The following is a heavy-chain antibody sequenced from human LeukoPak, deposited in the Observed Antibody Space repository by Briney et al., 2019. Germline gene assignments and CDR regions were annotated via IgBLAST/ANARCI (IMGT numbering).Heavy chain of an antibody. D-gene: IGHD5-24*01. Sequence: SQTLSLTCTVSGGSISSGSYYWSWIRQPAGKGLEWIGRIYTSGSTNYNPSLKSRVTISVDTSKNQFSLKLSSVTAADTAVYYCARHPSGRMWLQQGGWFDPWGQGTLVTVSS. CDR2: IYTSGST. V-gene: IGHV4-61*02. CDR3: ARHPSGRMWLQQGGWFDP. J-gene: IGHJ5*02. CDR1: GGSISSGSYY.